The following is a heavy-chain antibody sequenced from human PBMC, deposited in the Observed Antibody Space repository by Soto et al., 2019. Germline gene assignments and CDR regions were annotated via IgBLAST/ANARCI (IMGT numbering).Heavy chain of an antibody. CDR3: ARQLTPSQGVPGLKWFAS. Sequence: TFSSYPMSWIRQPPGKGPEWIGSIYYSGRTYHSPSLKSRLTMSVDTSNHQFSLNLSSVTAADSAVYYCARQLTPSQGVPGLKWFASGEQGSKVTVS. J-gene: IGHJ5*01. D-gene: IGHD2-15*01. CDR2: IYYSGRT. V-gene: IGHV4-39*01. CDR1: TFSSYP.